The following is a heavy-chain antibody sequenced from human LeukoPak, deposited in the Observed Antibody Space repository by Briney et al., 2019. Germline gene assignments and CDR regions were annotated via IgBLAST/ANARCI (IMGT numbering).Heavy chain of an antibody. CDR1: GFTFSSYA. CDR3: ARDLRGVHDAFDI. CDR2: ISYDGSNK. Sequence: PGGSLRLSCAASGFTFSSYAMHWVRQAPGKGLEWVAVISYDGSNKYYADSVKGRFTISRDNSKNTLYLQMNSLRAEDTAVYYCARDLRGVHDAFDIWGQGTMVTVSS. D-gene: IGHD3-10*01. J-gene: IGHJ3*02. V-gene: IGHV3-30-3*01.